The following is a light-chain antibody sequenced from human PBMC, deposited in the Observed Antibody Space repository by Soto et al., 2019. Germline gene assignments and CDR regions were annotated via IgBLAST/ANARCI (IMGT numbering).Light chain of an antibody. J-gene: IGKJ1*01. CDR3: QQRSNWPT. V-gene: IGKV3-11*01. CDR2: DAS. Sequence: EIVLTQSPATLSLSPGERATLSCRASQSVGSFLAWYQQKVGQAPRLLIYDASTRATGIPARFSGSGSGTDFTLTISSLEPEDLAVYHCQQRSNWPTFGQGTKVEMK. CDR1: QSVGSF.